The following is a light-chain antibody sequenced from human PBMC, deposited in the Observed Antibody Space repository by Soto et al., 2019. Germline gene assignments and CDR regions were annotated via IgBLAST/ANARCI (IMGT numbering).Light chain of an antibody. Sequence: QAVVTQPPSVSGAPGQRVTISCTGSSSNIGAGYDVHWYRQLPGTAPKLLIYGNSNRPSGVPDRFSGSKSGTSASLAITGLQAKDEADYYCQSYDSSLSGVVFGGGTKLTV. CDR1: SSNIGAGYD. J-gene: IGLJ2*01. V-gene: IGLV1-40*01. CDR3: QSYDSSLSGVV. CDR2: GNS.